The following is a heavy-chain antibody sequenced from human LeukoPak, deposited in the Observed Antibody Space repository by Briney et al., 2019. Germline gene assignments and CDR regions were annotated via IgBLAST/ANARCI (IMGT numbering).Heavy chain of an antibody. CDR2: IYYSGST. CDR3: ARESDVGDFDY. J-gene: IGHJ4*02. D-gene: IGHD2-15*01. Sequence: SETLSLTCTVSGGSISRNNYYWDWIRQPPGKGLEYIGSIYYSGSTYYNPSLKSRVTISVDTSKNQFSLKLSSVTAADTAVYYCARESDVGDFDYWGQGTLVTVSS. V-gene: IGHV4-39*07. CDR1: GGSISRNNYY.